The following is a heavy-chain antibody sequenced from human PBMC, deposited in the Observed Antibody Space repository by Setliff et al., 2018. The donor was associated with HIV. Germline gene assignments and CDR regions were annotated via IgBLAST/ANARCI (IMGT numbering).Heavy chain of an antibody. CDR1: GGSFSGYY. D-gene: IGHD2-8*01. V-gene: IGHV4-34*01. J-gene: IGHJ6*03. CDR2: INHSGST. Sequence: SETLSLTCAVYGGSFSGYYWSWIRQPPGKGLEWIGEINHSGSTNYNPSLKSRVTISVDTSKNQFSLTLSSVTAADTAVYYCARAYCTNGVCYYYYYMDVWGKGTTVTVSS. CDR3: ARAYCTNGVCYYYYYMDV.